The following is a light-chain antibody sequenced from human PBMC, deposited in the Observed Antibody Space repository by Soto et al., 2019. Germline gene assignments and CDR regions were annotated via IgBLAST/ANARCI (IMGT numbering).Light chain of an antibody. CDR3: QQRSNWYT. V-gene: IGKV3-11*01. CDR1: QSVSSY. Sequence: EIVLTHSPAPLSLSPGERATLSCRASQSVSSYLAWYQQKPGPAPRLLIYDASNRATGIPARFSGSGSGTDFTLTISSLEPEDFAVYYCQQRSNWYTFGQGTKLEIK. CDR2: DAS. J-gene: IGKJ2*01.